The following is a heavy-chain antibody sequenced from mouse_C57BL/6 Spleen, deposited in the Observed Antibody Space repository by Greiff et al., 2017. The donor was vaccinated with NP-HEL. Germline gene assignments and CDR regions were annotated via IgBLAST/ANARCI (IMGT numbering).Heavy chain of an antibody. Sequence: QVQLQQPGAELVMPGASVKLSCKASGYTFTSYWMHWVKQRPGQGLEWIGEIDPSDSYTNYNQKFKGKSTLTVDKSSSTAYMQLSSLTSEDSAVYYCTRAITTVVADYWGQGPTLTVST. CDR2: IDPSDSYT. CDR3: TRAITTVVADY. V-gene: IGHV1-69*01. D-gene: IGHD1-1*01. CDR1: GYTFTSYW. J-gene: IGHJ2*01.